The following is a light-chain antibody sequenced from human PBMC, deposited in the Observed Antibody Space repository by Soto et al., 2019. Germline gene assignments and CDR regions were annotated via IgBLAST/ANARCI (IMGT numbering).Light chain of an antibody. V-gene: IGKV3D-20*02. J-gene: IGKJ3*01. CDR1: QSVSSDY. CDR3: QQRSNWANT. Sequence: EIVLTQSPGTLSLSPGERATLSCRASQSVSSDYLAWYQQKPGQAPSLLIYGASRRVTGIPARFSGSGSGTDFTLTISSLEPEDFAVYYCQQRSNWANTFGPGTKVDIK. CDR2: GAS.